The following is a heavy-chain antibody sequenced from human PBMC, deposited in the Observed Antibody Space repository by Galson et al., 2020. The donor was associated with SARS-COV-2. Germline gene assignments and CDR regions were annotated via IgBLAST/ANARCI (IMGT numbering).Heavy chain of an antibody. D-gene: IGHD3-10*01. Sequence: ASVTVSCKASGYTFTGYYMHWVRQAPGQGLEWMGWINPNSGGTNYAQKFQGWVPMTRDTSISTAYMELSRLRSDDTAVYYCARGHGITTNLGAPDAFDIWAQGTMVTVSS. CDR3: ARGHGITTNLGAPDAFDI. CDR1: GYTFTGYY. V-gene: IGHV1-2*04. J-gene: IGHJ3*02. CDR2: INPNSGGT.